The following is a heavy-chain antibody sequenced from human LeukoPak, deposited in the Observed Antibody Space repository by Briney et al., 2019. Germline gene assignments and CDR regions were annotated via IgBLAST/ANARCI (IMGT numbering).Heavy chain of an antibody. J-gene: IGHJ3*02. Sequence: GGSLRLSCEASGFTFSSYAMTWVRQAPVKGLEWVSVISGSGNNTYYADSVKGRFTISRDNAKNTLYLQMNSLRAEDTAVYYCARAGDRSGPNDDSFDIWGQGTMVTVSS. CDR2: ISGSGNNT. CDR1: GFTFSSYA. D-gene: IGHD2-15*01. V-gene: IGHV3-23*01. CDR3: ARAGDRSGPNDDSFDI.